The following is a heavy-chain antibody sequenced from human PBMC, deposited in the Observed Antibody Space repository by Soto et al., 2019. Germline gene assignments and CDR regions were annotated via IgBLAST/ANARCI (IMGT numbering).Heavy chain of an antibody. CDR2: ISGSGGAT. J-gene: IGHJ3*01. D-gene: IGHD3-3*01. CDR3: AKKEPYYDLWSDHECVFDL. CDR1: GFTFNNYA. V-gene: IGHV3-23*01. Sequence: GWSLRLSCAASGFTFNNYAINWVRQAPGKGLEWVSGISGSGGATSYTDSVRGRFTITRDNSKNTLYLQLNSLRVEDTAVYFCAKKEPYYDLWSDHECVFDLWGQGTMVTVSS.